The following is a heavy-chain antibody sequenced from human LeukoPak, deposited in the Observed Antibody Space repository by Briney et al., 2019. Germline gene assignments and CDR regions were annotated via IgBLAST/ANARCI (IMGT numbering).Heavy chain of an antibody. J-gene: IGHJ4*02. V-gene: IGHV4-38-2*01. CDR1: GYSISSGYY. D-gene: IGHD5-18*01. CDR3: ARSNYGYPDY. CDR2: IYHSGST. Sequence: SETLSLTCAVSGYSISSGYYWGWIRHPPGQGLEWIGSIYHSGSTYYNPSLKSRVTISVDTSKNQFSLKLSSVTAADTAVYYCARSNYGYPDYWGQGTLVTVSS.